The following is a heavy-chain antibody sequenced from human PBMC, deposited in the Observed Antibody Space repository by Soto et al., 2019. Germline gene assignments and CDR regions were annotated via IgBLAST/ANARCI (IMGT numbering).Heavy chain of an antibody. Sequence: GGSLRLSCAASGFTFSSYAMSWVRQAPGKGLEWVSAISGSGGSTYYADSVKGRFTISRDNSKNTLYLQMNGLRAEDTAVYYCAKAVGPRFGVFDYWAQGNLVTVSS. V-gene: IGHV3-23*01. D-gene: IGHD3-3*01. CDR1: GFTFSSYA. J-gene: IGHJ4*02. CDR3: AKAVGPRFGVFDY. CDR2: ISGSGGST.